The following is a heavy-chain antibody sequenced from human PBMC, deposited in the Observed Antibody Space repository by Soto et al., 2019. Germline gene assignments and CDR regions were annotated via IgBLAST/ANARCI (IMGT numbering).Heavy chain of an antibody. V-gene: IGHV3-48*01. J-gene: IGHJ2*01. CDR2: ISSSSSTI. CDR3: AKEPVGPDWYFDL. Sequence: GGSLRLSCAASGFTFSTYSMNWVRQAPGKGLEWVSYISSSSSTIFYTDSVKGRFTISRDNSKNTLYLQMNSLRAEDTAVYNCAKEPVGPDWYFDLWGRGTLVTVSS. CDR1: GFTFSTYS.